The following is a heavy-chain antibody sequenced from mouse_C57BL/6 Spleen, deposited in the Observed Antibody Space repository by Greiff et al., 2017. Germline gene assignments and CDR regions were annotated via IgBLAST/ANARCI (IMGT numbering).Heavy chain of an antibody. V-gene: IGHV1-64*01. CDR3: ARDDGSPYYFDY. CDR1: GYTFTSYW. J-gene: IGHJ2*01. Sequence: VQLQQPGAELVKPGASVKLSCKASGYTFTSYWMHWVKQRPGQGLEWIGMIHPTSGSTNYNEKFKSKATLTVDKSSSTAYMQLSSLTSEDSAVYDCARDDGSPYYFDYWGQGTTLTVSS. D-gene: IGHD2-3*01. CDR2: IHPTSGST.